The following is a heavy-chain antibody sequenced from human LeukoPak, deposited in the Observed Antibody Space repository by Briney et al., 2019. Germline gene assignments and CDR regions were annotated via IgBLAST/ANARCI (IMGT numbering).Heavy chain of an antibody. CDR3: ARAGYCSSTSCYTWFDP. D-gene: IGHD2-2*02. V-gene: IGHV4-31*03. CDR1: GGSTSSGGYY. Sequence: SETLSLTCTVSGGSTSSGGYYWSWIRQHPGKGLEWIGYIYYSGSTYYNPSLKSRVTISVDTSKSQFSLKLSSVTAADTAVYYCARAGYCSSTSCYTWFDPWGQGTLVTVSS. CDR2: IYYSGST. J-gene: IGHJ5*02.